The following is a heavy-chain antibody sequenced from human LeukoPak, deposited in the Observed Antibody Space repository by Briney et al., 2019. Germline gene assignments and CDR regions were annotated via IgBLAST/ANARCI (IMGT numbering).Heavy chain of an antibody. V-gene: IGHV3-30-3*01. CDR1: GFTFSSYA. Sequence: GRSLRLSCAASGFTFSSYAMHWVRQAPGKGLEWVAVISYDGSNKYYADSVKGRFTISRDNSKNTLYLQMNSLRAEDTAVYYCARDLTPYGPPFDYWGQGTLVTVSS. J-gene: IGHJ4*02. D-gene: IGHD1-14*01. CDR2: ISYDGSNK. CDR3: ARDLTPYGPPFDY.